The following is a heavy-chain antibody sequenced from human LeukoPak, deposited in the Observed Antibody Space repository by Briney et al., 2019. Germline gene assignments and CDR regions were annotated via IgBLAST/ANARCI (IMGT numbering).Heavy chain of an antibody. J-gene: IGHJ6*02. CDR2: HNHSGRT. V-gene: IGHV4-34*01. CDR3: ARDVVVVPAAIHYGMDV. CDR1: GGSFSDYF. D-gene: IGHD2-2*01. Sequence: SETLSLTCAVYGGSFSDYFWGWIRQPPGKGLEWIGEHNHSGRTYYNPSLKSRVTISVDTSKNQFSLNLSSVTAADTAVYYCARDVVVVPAAIHYGMDVWGQGTTVTVSS.